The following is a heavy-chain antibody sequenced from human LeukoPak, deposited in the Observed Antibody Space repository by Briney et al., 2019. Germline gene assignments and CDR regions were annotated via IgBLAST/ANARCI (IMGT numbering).Heavy chain of an antibody. J-gene: IGHJ4*02. D-gene: IGHD3-22*01. Sequence: GGSLRLSCAASGFTFSSYWMHWVRQAPGKGLVWVSRINSDGSSTSYADSVKGRFTISRDNAKNTLYLQMNSLRAEDTAVYYCARTDSSGSLYYFDYWGQGTLVTVSS. CDR2: INSDGSST. CDR1: GFTFSSYW. CDR3: ARTDSSGSLYYFDY. V-gene: IGHV3-74*01.